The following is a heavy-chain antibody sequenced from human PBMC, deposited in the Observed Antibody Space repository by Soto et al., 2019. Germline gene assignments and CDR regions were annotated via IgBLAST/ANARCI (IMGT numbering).Heavy chain of an antibody. CDR2: IFYTGST. Sequence: QVRLQESGPGLVKPSETLSLTCTVSDGSINSDYWSWIRQPPGKGLELIGYIFYTGSTNYNPSLKSRVTISLDKSKNHFSLKLTSVTAADPAVYYCARGYYYYDIDVWGRGTTVTVSS. J-gene: IGHJ6*03. V-gene: IGHV4-59*01. CDR1: DGSINSDY. CDR3: ARGYYYYDIDV.